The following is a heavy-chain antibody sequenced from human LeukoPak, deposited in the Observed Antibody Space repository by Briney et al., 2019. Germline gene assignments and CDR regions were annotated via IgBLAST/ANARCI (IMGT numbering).Heavy chain of an antibody. CDR3: ASYIVGATLAAFDI. Sequence: SQTLSLTCTVSGGSISSGSYYWSWIRQPAGKGLEWIGRIYTSGNTNYNPSLKSRVTISVDTSKNQFSLKLSSVTAADTAVYYCASYIVGATLAAFDIWGQGTMVTVSS. V-gene: IGHV4-61*02. J-gene: IGHJ3*02. CDR2: IYTSGNT. CDR1: GGSISSGSYY. D-gene: IGHD1-26*01.